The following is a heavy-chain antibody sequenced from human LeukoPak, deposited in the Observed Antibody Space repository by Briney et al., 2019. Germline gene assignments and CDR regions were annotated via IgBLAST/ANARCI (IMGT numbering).Heavy chain of an antibody. CDR3: VSDLCGGDDQ. D-gene: IGHD3-3*01. Sequence: HPGVSLRLSCAASGFTFNSYWMHWVRQAPGKGLVWVSRIDKDGKTIDYADSVKGRFTISRDNAKDTLYLQMSSLRDEDTAVYYCVSDLCGGDDQWGRGTLVSVSS. J-gene: IGHJ5*02. CDR1: GFTFNSYW. CDR2: IDKDGKTI. V-gene: IGHV3-74*01.